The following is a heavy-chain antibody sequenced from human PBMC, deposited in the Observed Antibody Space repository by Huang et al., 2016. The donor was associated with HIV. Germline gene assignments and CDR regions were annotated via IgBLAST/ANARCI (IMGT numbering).Heavy chain of an antibody. V-gene: IGHV3-53*01. CDR3: AKEGDTGAALGY. CDR1: GFTVSTNY. Sequence: EVQLVESGGGLIQPGGSLRLSCAASGFTVSTNYMTWVRQAPGNGLEWVSLMYSGGTTYYADSVEGRFTISRDDSENTLYLHMTSLRAGDTAVYYCAKEGDTGAALGYWGQGTLVTVS. J-gene: IGHJ4*02. CDR2: MYSGGTT. D-gene: IGHD2-8*02.